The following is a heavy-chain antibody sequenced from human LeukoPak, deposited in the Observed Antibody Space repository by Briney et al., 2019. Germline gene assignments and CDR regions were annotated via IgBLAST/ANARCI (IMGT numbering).Heavy chain of an antibody. CDR1: GFTFSSYW. J-gene: IGHJ6*03. CDR2: IKQDGSEK. Sequence: HTGGSLRLSCAASGFTFSSYWMSWVRQAPGKGLEWVANIKQDGSEKYYVDSVKGRFTISRDNAKNSLYLQMNSLRAEDTAVYYCAREEWELLRYYYYYMDVWGKGTTVTVSS. D-gene: IGHD1-26*01. CDR3: AREEWELLRYYYYYMDV. V-gene: IGHV3-7*01.